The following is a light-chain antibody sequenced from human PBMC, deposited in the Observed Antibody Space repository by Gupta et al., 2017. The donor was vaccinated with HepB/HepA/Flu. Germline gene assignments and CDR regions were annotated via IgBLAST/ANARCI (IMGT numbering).Light chain of an antibody. CDR3: SSYTSSGTLVV. V-gene: IGLV2-14*03. CDR1: SNDVGGYKY. J-gene: IGLJ2*01. CDR2: DVS. Sequence: QSALTQPASVSGSPGQSITISCTGTSNDVGGYKYVSWYRQHPGKAPKLMIYDVSSQPSGVSNRFSGSKSGNTASLTISGLQAEDEAVYYCSSYTSSGTLVVFGGGIKLAVL.